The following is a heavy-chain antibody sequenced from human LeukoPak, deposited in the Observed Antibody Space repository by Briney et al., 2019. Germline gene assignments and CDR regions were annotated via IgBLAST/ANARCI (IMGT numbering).Heavy chain of an antibody. CDR2: IIPIFGTA. CDR3: ASYDSSGYHQRPFDY. CDR1: GGTFSIYA. D-gene: IGHD3-22*01. V-gene: IGHV1-69*05. Sequence: SVKVSCKASGGTFSIYAISWVRQAPGQGLEWMGGIIPIFGTANYAQKFQGRVTITTDESTSTAYMELSSLRSEDTAVYYCASYDSSGYHQRPFDYWGQGTLVTVSS. J-gene: IGHJ4*02.